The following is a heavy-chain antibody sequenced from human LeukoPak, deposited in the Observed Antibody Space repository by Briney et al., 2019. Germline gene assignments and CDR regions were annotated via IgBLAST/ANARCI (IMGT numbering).Heavy chain of an antibody. CDR2: ISGSGGTT. D-gene: IGHD6-6*01. Sequence: GGSLRLSCAASGITFSSHAMSWVRQAPGKGLEWVSDISGSGGTTYYADSVKGRFTISRDNSKNTLYLQMNSLRAEDTAVYYCAKAPEYDSYYFDYWGQGTLVTVSS. CDR1: GITFSSHA. V-gene: IGHV3-23*01. J-gene: IGHJ4*02. CDR3: AKAPEYDSYYFDY.